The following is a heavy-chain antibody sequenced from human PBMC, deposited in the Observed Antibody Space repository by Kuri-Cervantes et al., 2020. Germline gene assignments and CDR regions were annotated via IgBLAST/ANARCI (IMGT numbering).Heavy chain of an antibody. J-gene: IGHJ3*02. D-gene: IGHD3-9*01. CDR1: GFTFSSYA. CDR3: AKENGKTYYDILTGYSDDAFDI. Sequence: LSLTCAASGFTFSSYAMHWVRQAPGKGLEWVAVISYDGSNKYYADSVKGRFTISRDNSKNTLYLQMNSLRAEDTAVYYCAKENGKTYYDILTGYSDDAFDIWGQGTMVTVSS. V-gene: IGHV3-30-3*02. CDR2: ISYDGSNK.